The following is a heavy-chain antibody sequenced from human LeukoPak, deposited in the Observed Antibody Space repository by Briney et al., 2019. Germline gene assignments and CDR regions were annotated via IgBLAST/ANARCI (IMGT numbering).Heavy chain of an antibody. CDR3: ARGDFYDGSGYYFDH. CDR1: GFTFSSYE. D-gene: IGHD3-22*01. Sequence: PGGSLRLSCAASGFTFSSYEMNWVRQAPGKGLEWVSFISSSSSTIYYADSVKGRFTISRDNARSSVYLQMNSLGAEDTAVYYCARGDFYDGSGYYFDHWGQGTLVTVSS. CDR2: ISSSSSTI. J-gene: IGHJ4*02. V-gene: IGHV3-48*03.